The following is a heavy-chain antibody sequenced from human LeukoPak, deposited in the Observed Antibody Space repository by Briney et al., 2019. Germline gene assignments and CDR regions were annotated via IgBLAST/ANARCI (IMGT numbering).Heavy chain of an antibody. V-gene: IGHV1-69*06. CDR1: GGTFSSYA. J-gene: IGHJ3*02. D-gene: IGHD3-22*01. CDR2: IIPIFGTA. CDR3: ARLDSGGPMIVVVPTTMGAFDI. Sequence: GASVKVSCKASGGTFSSYAISWVRQAPGQGLEWMGGIIPIFGTANYAQKFQGRVTITADKSTSTAYMELSSLRSEDTAVYYCARLDSGGPMIVVVPTTMGAFDIWGQGTMVTVSS.